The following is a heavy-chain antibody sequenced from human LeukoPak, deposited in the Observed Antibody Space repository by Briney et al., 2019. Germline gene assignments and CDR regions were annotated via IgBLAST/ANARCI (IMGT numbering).Heavy chain of an antibody. Sequence: PSETLSLTYTVSGGSISSSSYYWGWIRQPPGKGLEWIGSIYYSGSTYYNPSLKSRVTISVDTSKNQFSLKVSSVTAADTAVYYCASHIEAAFDYWGQGILVTVSS. V-gene: IGHV4-39*01. J-gene: IGHJ4*02. D-gene: IGHD6-13*01. CDR2: IYYSGST. CDR1: GGSISSSSYY. CDR3: ASHIEAAFDY.